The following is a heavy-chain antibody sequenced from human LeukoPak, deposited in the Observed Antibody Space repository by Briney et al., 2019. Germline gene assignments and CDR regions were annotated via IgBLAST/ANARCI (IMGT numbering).Heavy chain of an antibody. Sequence: GGSLRLSCAASGFTFSNAWMSWVRQAPGKGLQWVGRIKSKTDGGTTDYVAPVKGGFTISRDDSENILYLQLNSLKTEDTAVYYCTTNPTVTTDRGFWGQGTLVTVSS. CDR3: TTNPTVTTDRGF. CDR1: GFTFSNAW. CDR2: IKSKTDGGTT. J-gene: IGHJ4*02. V-gene: IGHV3-15*01. D-gene: IGHD4-17*01.